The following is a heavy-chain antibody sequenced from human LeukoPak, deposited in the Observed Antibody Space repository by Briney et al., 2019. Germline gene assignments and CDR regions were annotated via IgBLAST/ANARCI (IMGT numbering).Heavy chain of an antibody. Sequence: GGSLRLSCAASGFTFSSYSMNWVRQAPGKGLDWVSSISSSCSYIYYADSVKGRFTISRDNAKNSLYLQMNSLRAEDTAVYYCARLMVRGVDYYFDYWGQGTLVTVSS. J-gene: IGHJ4*02. D-gene: IGHD3-10*01. V-gene: IGHV3-21*01. CDR2: ISSSCSYI. CDR3: ARLMVRGVDYYFDY. CDR1: GFTFSSYS.